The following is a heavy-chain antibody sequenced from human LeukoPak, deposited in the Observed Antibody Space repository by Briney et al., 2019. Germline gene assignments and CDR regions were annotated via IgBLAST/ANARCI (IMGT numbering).Heavy chain of an antibody. J-gene: IGHJ3*02. Sequence: PGGSLRLSCAASGFTFSSYAMSWVRQAPGKGLEWVSAISGSGGSTYYADSVKGRFTISRDNSKNTLYLQMNSLRAEDTAVYYCAKEMYYYDSSGYYADAFDIWGQGTMVTVSS. CDR1: GFTFSSYA. D-gene: IGHD3-22*01. V-gene: IGHV3-23*01. CDR3: AKEMYYYDSSGYYADAFDI. CDR2: ISGSGGST.